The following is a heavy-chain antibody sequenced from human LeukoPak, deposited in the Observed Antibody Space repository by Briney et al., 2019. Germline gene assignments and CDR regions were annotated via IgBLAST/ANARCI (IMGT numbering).Heavy chain of an antibody. Sequence: GGSLRLSCAASGFTFSSYDMHWVRQATGKGLEWVSAIGTAGDTYYPGSVKGRFTISRENDKNSLYLQMNSLRAGDTAVYYCARGLTDSSGYYYFDYWGQGTLVTVSS. V-gene: IGHV3-13*01. CDR1: GFTFSSYD. CDR2: IGTAGDT. CDR3: ARGLTDSSGYYYFDY. J-gene: IGHJ4*02. D-gene: IGHD3-22*01.